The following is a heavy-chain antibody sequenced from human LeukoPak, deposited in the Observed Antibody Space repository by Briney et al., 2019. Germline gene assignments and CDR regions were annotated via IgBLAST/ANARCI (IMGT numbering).Heavy chain of an antibody. D-gene: IGHD4-17*01. V-gene: IGHV1-58*02. CDR1: GFTFTNSA. J-gene: IGHJ3*02. Sequence: GTSVKVSCKAFGFTFTNSAMQWVRQARGQRLEWIGWIVVGSGNTNYSQKFQERVTITRDMSPSTAYMELSSLRSEDTAVYYCATPRDGDYQNDAFDIWGQGTMVTVSS. CDR2: IVVGSGNT. CDR3: ATPRDGDYQNDAFDI.